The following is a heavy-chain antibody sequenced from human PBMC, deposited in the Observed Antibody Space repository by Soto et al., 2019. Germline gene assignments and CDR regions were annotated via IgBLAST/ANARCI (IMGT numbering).Heavy chain of an antibody. V-gene: IGHV3-72*01. Sequence: EMQLVESGGRLVQPGGSLRLSGAASGFIFSDQYMDWVRKAPGKGLEWVGRIRKKVNSYTTEYAASVKGRFTVSRDDSKNSLYLQMNSLKTEDTAIYYCARDLGGAPYVDLWGRGTLVTVSS. CDR3: ARDLGGAPYVDL. J-gene: IGHJ2*01. D-gene: IGHD3-16*01. CDR2: IRKKVNSYTT. CDR1: GFIFSDQY.